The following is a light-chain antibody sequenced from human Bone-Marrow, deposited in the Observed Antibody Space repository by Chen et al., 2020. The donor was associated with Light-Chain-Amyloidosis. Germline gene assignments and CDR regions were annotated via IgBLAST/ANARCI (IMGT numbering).Light chain of an antibody. CDR2: DDI. CDR1: NIGSTS. CDR3: QVWDRSSDRPV. J-gene: IGLJ3*02. V-gene: IGLV3-21*02. Sequence: SYVLTQPSSVSVAPGQTATIACGGNNIGSTSVHWYQQTPGQAPLLFVYDDIDRPSGITERLSGYNAGNTATLTISRGEAGDEADDYCQVWDRSSDRPVFGGGTKLTFL.